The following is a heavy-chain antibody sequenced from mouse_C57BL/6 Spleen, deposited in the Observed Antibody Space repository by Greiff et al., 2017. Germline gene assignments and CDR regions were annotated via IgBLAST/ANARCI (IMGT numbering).Heavy chain of an antibody. Sequence: EVQGVESGGGLVKPGGSLKLSCAASGFTFSDYGMHWVRQAPEKGLEWVAYISSGSSTIYYADTVKGRFTISRDNAKNTLFLQMTSLRSEDTAMYYCARWNYYGSYYFDYWGQGTTLTVSS. D-gene: IGHD1-1*01. J-gene: IGHJ2*01. CDR1: GFTFSDYG. V-gene: IGHV5-17*01. CDR2: ISSGSSTI. CDR3: ARWNYYGSYYFDY.